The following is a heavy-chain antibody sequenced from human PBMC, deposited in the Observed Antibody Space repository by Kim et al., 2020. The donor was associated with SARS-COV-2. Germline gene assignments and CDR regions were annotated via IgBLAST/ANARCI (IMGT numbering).Heavy chain of an antibody. D-gene: IGHD5-12*01. Sequence: GESLKISCKGSGYSFTSYWIGWVRQMPGKGLEWMGIIYPGDSDTRYSPSFQGQVTISADKSISTAYLQWSSLKASDTAMYYCARHNNDGYKVYYYYGMDVWGQGTTVTVTS. J-gene: IGHJ6*02. CDR3: ARHNNDGYKVYYYYGMDV. V-gene: IGHV5-51*01. CDR2: IYPGDSDT. CDR1: GYSFTSYW.